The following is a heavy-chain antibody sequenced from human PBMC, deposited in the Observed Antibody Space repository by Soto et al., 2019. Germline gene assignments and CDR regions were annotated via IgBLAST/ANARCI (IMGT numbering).Heavy chain of an antibody. J-gene: IGHJ4*02. CDR2: ISAHNGNT. CDR3: ARGRYGDY. CDR1: GYGFTTYG. Sequence: QVHLVQSGAEVKKPGASVKVSCKGSGYGFTTYGITWVRQAPGQGLEWMAWISAHNGNTNYAQKLQGRVTETRDTSTSTAYMELRSLRSDDTAVYYCARGRYGDYWGQGARVTVSS. V-gene: IGHV1-18*01. D-gene: IGHD1-1*01.